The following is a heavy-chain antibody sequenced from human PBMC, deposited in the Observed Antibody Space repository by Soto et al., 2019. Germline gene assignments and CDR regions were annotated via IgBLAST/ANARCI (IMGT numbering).Heavy chain of an antibody. CDR2: INAGNGNT. Sequence: QVQLVQSGAEVKKPGASVKVSCKASGYTFTSYAMHWVRQAPGQRLEWMGWINAGNGNTKYSQKFQGRVTMTRDTAASTAYMELSSLRSEDTAVYYCARGYGGPIGWFDPWGQGTLVTVSS. J-gene: IGHJ5*02. CDR1: GYTFTSYA. D-gene: IGHD3-16*01. CDR3: ARGYGGPIGWFDP. V-gene: IGHV1-3*01.